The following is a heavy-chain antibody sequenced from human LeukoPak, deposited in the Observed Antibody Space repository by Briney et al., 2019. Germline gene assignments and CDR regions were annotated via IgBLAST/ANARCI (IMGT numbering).Heavy chain of an antibody. CDR3: ARAVDIVATIAAY. CDR2: ISSSSSYI. V-gene: IGHV3-21*01. D-gene: IGHD5-12*01. J-gene: IGHJ4*02. Sequence: GGSLRLSCAASGFTFSSYSMNWVRQAPGKGLEWVSSISSSSSYIYYADSVKGRFTISRDNAKNSPYLQMNSLRAEDTAVYYCARAVDIVATIAAYWGQGTLVTVSS. CDR1: GFTFSSYS.